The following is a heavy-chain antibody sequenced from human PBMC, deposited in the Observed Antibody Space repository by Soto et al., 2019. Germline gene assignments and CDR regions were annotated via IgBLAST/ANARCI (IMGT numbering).Heavy chain of an antibody. V-gene: IGHV3-15*01. CDR3: TSEMRHSSGWYGAFDI. J-gene: IGHJ3*02. D-gene: IGHD6-19*01. Sequence: GSLRLSCTTSGFTFTNAWMDWVCQAPGKGLEWVGRIKSKSDGGAADYPAPVKDRFIISRDDSKNTLYLQIYSLKTEATAVYYCTSEMRHSSGWYGAFDIWGQGTMVTVSS. CDR2: IKSKSDGGAA. CDR1: GFTFTNAW.